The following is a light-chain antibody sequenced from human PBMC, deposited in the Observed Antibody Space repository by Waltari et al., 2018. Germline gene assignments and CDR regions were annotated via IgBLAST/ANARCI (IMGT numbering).Light chain of an antibody. CDR2: DVS. Sequence: QSALTQHRSASGTTGPSVTISFTGTHHEVGCYNYVSWYHLHPGKAPKLMIYDVSKRPSGVPDRFSGSKSGNTASLTISGLQAEDEADYYCCSYAGSYTYVFGTGTKVTVL. J-gene: IGLJ1*01. V-gene: IGLV2-11*01. CDR1: HHEVGCYNY. CDR3: CSYAGSYTYV.